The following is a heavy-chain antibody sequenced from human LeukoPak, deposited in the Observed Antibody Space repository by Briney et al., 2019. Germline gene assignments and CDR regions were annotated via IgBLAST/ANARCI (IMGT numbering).Heavy chain of an antibody. D-gene: IGHD2-15*01. CDR2: IYYSGGT. J-gene: IGHJ4*02. CDR1: GGPIGSYY. V-gene: IGHV4-59*01. Sequence: SETLSLTCTVSGGPIGSYYWSWIRQPPGKGLEWIGYIYYSGGTKYNPSLKSRVTMTVDTSKNQFSLKLSSVTAADTAVYYCARKGYCSAGTCYVDYWGQGTLVTVSS. CDR3: ARKGYCSAGTCYVDY.